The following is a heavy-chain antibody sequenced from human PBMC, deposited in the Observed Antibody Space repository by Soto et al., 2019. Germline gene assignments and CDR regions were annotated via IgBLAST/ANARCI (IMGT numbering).Heavy chain of an antibody. CDR1: GYSFTSYW. CDR2: IDPSDSYT. Sequence: GESLKISCKGSGYSFTSYWISWVRQMPGKGLEWMGRIDPSDSYTNYSPSFQGHVTISADKSISTAYLQWSSLKASDTAMYYCARHATHYYDSSGYYGRSALDIWGQGTMVTVSS. CDR3: ARHATHYYDSSGYYGRSALDI. D-gene: IGHD3-22*01. J-gene: IGHJ3*02. V-gene: IGHV5-10-1*01.